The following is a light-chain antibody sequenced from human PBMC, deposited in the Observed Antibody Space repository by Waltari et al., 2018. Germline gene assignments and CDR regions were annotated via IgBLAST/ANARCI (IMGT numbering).Light chain of an antibody. CDR1: SSDIGGYNY. Sequence: QSALTQPASVSGSPGQSITISCIGTSSDIGGYNYXPGYQQHPGKAPKFMIYDVTKGPSGVSNRFAGSKSGSTASLTISGLQAEDEADYYCSSYTSSNTWVFGGGTKLTVL. CDR3: SSYTSSNTWV. V-gene: IGLV2-14*01. J-gene: IGLJ3*02. CDR2: DVT.